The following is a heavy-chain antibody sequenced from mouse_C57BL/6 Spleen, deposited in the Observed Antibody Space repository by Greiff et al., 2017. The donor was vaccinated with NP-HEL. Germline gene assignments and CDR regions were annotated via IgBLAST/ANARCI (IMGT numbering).Heavy chain of an antibody. Sequence: VQLQQSGAELVRPGASVKLSCKASGYTFTDYYINWVKQRPGQGLEWIARIYPGSGNTYYNEKFKGKATLTAEKSSSTAYMQLRSLTSEDSAVYFCARRNYYGSSLYYFDYWGQGTT. J-gene: IGHJ2*01. CDR2: IYPGSGNT. D-gene: IGHD1-1*01. CDR1: GYTFTDYY. CDR3: ARRNYYGSSLYYFDY. V-gene: IGHV1-76*01.